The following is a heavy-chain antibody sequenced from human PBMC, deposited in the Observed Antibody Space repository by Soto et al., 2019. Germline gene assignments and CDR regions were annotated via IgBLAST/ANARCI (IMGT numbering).Heavy chain of an antibody. D-gene: IGHD3-3*01. CDR3: AKEVVVGAFWSGYSPADY. CDR2: ISYDGSNK. V-gene: IGHV3-30*18. CDR1: GLTFTNYG. Sequence: QVQLVESGGGVVQPGRSLRLSCAASGLTFTNYGIHWVRQAPGKGLEWVAVISYDGSNKYYADSMKGRLTISRDNSKKTLYLQRSSLSAEDTAVYYCAKEVVVGAFWSGYSPADYWGQGSLVTVSS. J-gene: IGHJ4*02.